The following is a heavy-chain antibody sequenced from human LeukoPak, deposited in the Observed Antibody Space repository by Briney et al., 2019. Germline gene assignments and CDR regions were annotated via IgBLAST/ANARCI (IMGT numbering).Heavy chain of an antibody. D-gene: IGHD2-15*01. CDR1: GVTFSSDA. V-gene: IGHV3-23*01. CDR2: ICGSGGGT. Sequence: GGALRLSCAASGVTFSSDAMSCVREGPGGGVEWGSAICGSGGGTYYADSLRGGVTISRDNSKNTLYLQMNSLRAEDTGVCYDAYRSGGTCYSAPGFDYWGQGTLVTVSS. CDR3: AYRSGGTCYSAPGFDY. J-gene: IGHJ4*02.